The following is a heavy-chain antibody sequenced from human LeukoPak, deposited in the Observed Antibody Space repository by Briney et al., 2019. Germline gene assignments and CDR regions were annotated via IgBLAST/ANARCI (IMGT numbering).Heavy chain of an antibody. V-gene: IGHV3-30-3*01. D-gene: IGHD2-15*01. J-gene: IGHJ6*02. CDR3: ARDVAVYYYYYGMDV. Sequence: GRSLRLSCAASGFTFSSYAMHWVRQAPGKGLEWVAVISYDGSNKYYADSVKGRFTISRDNSKNTLYLQMNSLRAGDTAVYYCARDVAVYYYYYGMDVWGQGTTVTVSS. CDR1: GFTFSSYA. CDR2: ISYDGSNK.